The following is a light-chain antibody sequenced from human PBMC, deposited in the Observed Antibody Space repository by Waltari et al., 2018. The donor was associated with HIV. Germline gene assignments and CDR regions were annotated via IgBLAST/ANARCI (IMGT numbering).Light chain of an antibody. CDR3: NSRDSSVNPLQVI. J-gene: IGLJ2*01. Sequence: SSELTQDPAVSVALGQTVKITCQGDSLRSYYASWYQQKPGQAPVLVSYARNNRPSGIPDRVSGSSSGDTASWTITGAQAEDEAAYYCNSRDSSVNPLQVIFGGGTYVTVL. CDR1: SLRSYY. CDR2: ARN. V-gene: IGLV3-19*01.